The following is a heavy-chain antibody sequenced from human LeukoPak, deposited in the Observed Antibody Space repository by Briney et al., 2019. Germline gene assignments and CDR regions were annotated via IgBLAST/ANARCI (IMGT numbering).Heavy chain of an antibody. CDR2: IYYSGST. CDR3: ARLSSGSYPYYYYYMDV. V-gene: IGHV4-59*12. CDR1: GGSISRYF. Sequence: SETLSLTCTVSGGSISRYFWSWIRQPPGKGLEWIGYIYYSGSTNYNPSLKSRVTISVDTSKNQFSLKLSSVTAADTAVYYCARLSSGSYPYYYYYMDVWGKGTTVTVSS. D-gene: IGHD1-26*01. J-gene: IGHJ6*03.